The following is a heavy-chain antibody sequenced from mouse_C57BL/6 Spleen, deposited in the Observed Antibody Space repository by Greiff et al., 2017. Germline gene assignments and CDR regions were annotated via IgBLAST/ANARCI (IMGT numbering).Heavy chain of an antibody. J-gene: IGHJ2*01. CDR3: TRDSTTVVDY. Sequence: VQLQQSGAELVRPGASVTLSCKASGYTFTDYEMHWVKQTPVHGLEWIGAIDPETGGTAYNQKFKGKAILTADKSSSTAYMELRSLTSEDSAVYYFTRDSTTVVDYWGQGTTLTVAS. CDR2: IDPETGGT. V-gene: IGHV1-15*01. CDR1: GYTFTDYE. D-gene: IGHD1-1*01.